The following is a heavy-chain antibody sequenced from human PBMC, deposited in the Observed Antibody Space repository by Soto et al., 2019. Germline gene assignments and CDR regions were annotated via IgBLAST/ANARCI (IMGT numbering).Heavy chain of an antibody. CDR3: ARRSPTSSGWHEDAFDI. CDR1: GYTFTSYG. J-gene: IGHJ3*02. V-gene: IGHV1-18*01. Sequence: ASVKVSCKASGYTFTSYGISWVRQAPGQGLEWMGWISAYNGNTNYAQKLQGRVTMTTDTSTNTAYMELRSLRSDDTAVYYCARRSPTSSGWHEDAFDIWGQGTMVTVSS. CDR2: ISAYNGNT. D-gene: IGHD6-19*01.